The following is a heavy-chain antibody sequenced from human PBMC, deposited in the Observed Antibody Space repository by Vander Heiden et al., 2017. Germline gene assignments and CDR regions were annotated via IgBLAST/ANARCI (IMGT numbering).Heavy chain of an antibody. J-gene: IGHJ3*02. D-gene: IGHD6-19*01. Sequence: EVQLVVSGGGWVQPGGSLRLTGAAYESTFSSYYMHWVRQATGKGLEWVSAIGTAGDTYYPGSVKGRFTISRENAKNSLYLQMNSLGAGDTAVYYCARGPVAGSDAFDIWGQGTMVTVSS. V-gene: IGHV3-13*01. CDR3: ARGPVAGSDAFDI. CDR1: ESTFSSYY. CDR2: IGTAGDT.